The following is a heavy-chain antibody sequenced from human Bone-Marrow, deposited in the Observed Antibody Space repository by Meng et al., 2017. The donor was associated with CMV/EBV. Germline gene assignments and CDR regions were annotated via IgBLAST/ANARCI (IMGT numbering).Heavy chain of an antibody. CDR1: GLTFSSYG. V-gene: IGHV3-30*02. Sequence: GGSLRLSCAASGLTFSSYGMHWVRQAPGKGLGWVAFIRYDGSNKYYADSVKGRFTISRDNSKNTLYLQMNSLRAEDTAVYYCAKDRGSLLWFGETPDYWGQGTLVTVSS. CDR3: AKDRGSLLWFGETPDY. D-gene: IGHD3-10*01. J-gene: IGHJ4*02. CDR2: IRYDGSNK.